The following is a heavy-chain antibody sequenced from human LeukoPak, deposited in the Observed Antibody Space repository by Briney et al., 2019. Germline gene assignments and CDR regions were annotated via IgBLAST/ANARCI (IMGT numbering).Heavy chain of an antibody. J-gene: IGHJ4*02. CDR3: AKGVNWNGVHY. D-gene: IGHD1-20*01. CDR2: ISYDGSNK. V-gene: IGHV3-30*18. Sequence: PGGSLRLSCAASGFTVSSNDMTWVRQAPGKGLKWVAVISYDGSNKYYANSVKGRFTISRDNSKNTLYLQMNSLRAEDTAVHYFAKGVNWNGVHYWGQGTVVTVPS. CDR1: GFTVSSND.